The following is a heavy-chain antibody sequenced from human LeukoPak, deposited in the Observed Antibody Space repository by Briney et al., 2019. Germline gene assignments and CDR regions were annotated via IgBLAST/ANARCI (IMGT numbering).Heavy chain of an antibody. J-gene: IGHJ4*02. CDR3: ARDEQTGPPSSRGSCYPFDY. D-gene: IGHD2-15*01. V-gene: IGHV1-69*04. CDR1: GGTFSGYA. Sequence: SVKVSCKASGGTFSGYAISWARQAPGQRLEWMGRIIPILGIANYAQKFQGRVTITADKSTSTAYMELSSLRSEDTAVYYCARDEQTGPPSSRGSCYPFDYWGQGTLVTVSS. CDR2: IIPILGIA.